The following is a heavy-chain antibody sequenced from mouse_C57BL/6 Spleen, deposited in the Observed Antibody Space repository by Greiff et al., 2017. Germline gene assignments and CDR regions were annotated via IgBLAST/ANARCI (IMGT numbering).Heavy chain of an antibody. Sequence: QVQLQQPGAELVMPGASVKLSCKASGYTFTSYWMHWVKQRPGQGLEWIGEIDPSDSYTNYNQKFKGKSTLTVDKSSSTAYMQLSSLTSEDSAVYYCARKGGTVVATRYFDVWGTGTTVTVSS. CDR1: GYTFTSYW. CDR3: ARKGGTVVATRYFDV. CDR2: IDPSDSYT. D-gene: IGHD1-1*01. J-gene: IGHJ1*03. V-gene: IGHV1-69*01.